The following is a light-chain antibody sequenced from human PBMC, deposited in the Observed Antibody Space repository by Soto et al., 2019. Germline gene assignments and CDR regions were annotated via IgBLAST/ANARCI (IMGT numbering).Light chain of an antibody. V-gene: IGKV1-5*03. J-gene: IGKJ1*01. CDR1: RSIGRA. Sequence: DIQVTQSPSTLSASVGDTGTITCRASRSIGRALAWHQQKPGKAPKTVIQEAATLATAVPSRFSGSGSGTKFTLSISSLQPDDFANYYRQQYAFYWTFGQGTKVE. CDR3: QQYAFYWT. CDR2: EAA.